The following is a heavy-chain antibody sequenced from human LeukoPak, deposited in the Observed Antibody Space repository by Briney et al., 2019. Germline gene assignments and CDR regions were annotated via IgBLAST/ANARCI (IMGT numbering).Heavy chain of an antibody. CDR1: GFTFSSYW. CDR2: ISGSGGST. J-gene: IGHJ4*02. Sequence: PGGSLRLSCAAPGFTFSSYWMSWVRQAPGKGLEWVSVISGSGGSTYYADSVKGRFTISRDNSKNTLYLQMNSLRVEDTAVYYCAKDSALWGQGTLVTVSS. CDR3: AKDSAL. V-gene: IGHV3-23*01. D-gene: IGHD3-10*01.